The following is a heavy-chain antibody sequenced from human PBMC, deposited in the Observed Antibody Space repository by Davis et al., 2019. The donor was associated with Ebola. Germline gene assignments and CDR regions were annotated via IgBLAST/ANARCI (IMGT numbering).Heavy chain of an antibody. V-gene: IGHV1-3*01. CDR1: GYTFTSYA. D-gene: IGHD2-21*01. CDR3: ARDCGGDCYDYYFDY. J-gene: IGHJ4*02. CDR2: INAGNGNT. Sequence: ASVKVSCKASGYTFTSYAMHWVRQAPGQRLEWMGWINAGNGNTKYSQKFQGRVTITRDTSASTAYMELSSLRSDDTAVYYCARDCGGDCYDYYFDYWGQGTLVTVSS.